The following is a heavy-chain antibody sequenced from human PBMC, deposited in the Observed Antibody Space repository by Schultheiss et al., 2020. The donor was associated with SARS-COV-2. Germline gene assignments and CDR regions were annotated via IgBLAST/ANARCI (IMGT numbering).Heavy chain of an antibody. CDR1: GGSISSGGYY. Sequence: SETLSLTCTVSGGSISSGGYYWSWIRQHPGKGLEWIGRIYTSGSTNYNPSLKSRVTMSVDTSKNQFSLKLSSVTAADTAVYYCARNSYGFFNWFDPWGQGTLVTVSS. J-gene: IGHJ5*02. CDR3: ARNSYGFFNWFDP. CDR2: IYTSGST. D-gene: IGHD5-18*01. V-gene: IGHV4-61*02.